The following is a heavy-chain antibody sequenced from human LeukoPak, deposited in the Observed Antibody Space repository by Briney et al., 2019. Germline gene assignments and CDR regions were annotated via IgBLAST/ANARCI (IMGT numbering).Heavy chain of an antibody. D-gene: IGHD2-2*01. Sequence: SETLSLTCAVYGGSFSGYYWSWIRQPPGKGLEWIGEINHSGSTNYNPSLKSRVTISVDTSKNQFSLKLSSVTAADTAVYYCARVGYCSSTSCYVSYYYYYGMDVWGQGTTVTVSS. CDR1: GGSFSGYY. CDR2: INHSGST. V-gene: IGHV4-34*01. J-gene: IGHJ6*02. CDR3: ARVGYCSSTSCYVSYYYYYGMDV.